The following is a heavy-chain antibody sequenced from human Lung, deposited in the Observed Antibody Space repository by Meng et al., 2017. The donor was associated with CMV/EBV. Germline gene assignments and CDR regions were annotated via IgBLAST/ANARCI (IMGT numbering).Heavy chain of an antibody. Sequence: SVXVSXXASGYTFTSYDINWVRQATGQGLEWMGWMNPNSGNTGYAQKFQGRVTMTRNTSISTAYMELSSLRSEDTAVYYCARRTTGGKNWFDPWGPGTRVPVAS. CDR3: ARRTTGGKNWFDP. CDR2: MNPNSGNT. D-gene: IGHD4-17*01. J-gene: IGHJ5*02. CDR1: GYTFTSYD. V-gene: IGHV1-8*01.